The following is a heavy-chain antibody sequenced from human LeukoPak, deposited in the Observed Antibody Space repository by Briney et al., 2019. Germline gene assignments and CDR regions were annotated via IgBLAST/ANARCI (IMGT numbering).Heavy chain of an antibody. CDR1: GGYVNTRSYF. CDR2: MYYSGTT. V-gene: IGHV4-39*01. D-gene: IGHD6-19*01. Sequence: KTSETLSLTCSASGGYVNTRSYFWGWIRQSPGTGLEWIASMYYSGTTYYNPSLKSRVTISVDTLKSQLSLKLSSVTAADTAVYYCARQRGSGWYHPHLFWGQGILVTVSS. CDR3: ARQRGSGWYHPHLF. J-gene: IGHJ4*02.